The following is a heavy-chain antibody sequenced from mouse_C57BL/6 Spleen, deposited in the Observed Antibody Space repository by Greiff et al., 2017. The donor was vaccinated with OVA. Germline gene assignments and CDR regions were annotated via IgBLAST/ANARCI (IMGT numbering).Heavy chain of an antibody. Sequence: VQGVESGPELVKPGASVKISCKASGYAFSSSWMNWVKQRPGKGLEWIGRIYPGDGDTNYNGKFKGKATLTADKSSSTAYMQLSSLTSEDSAVYFCARYTTVVEEAWFAYWGQGTLVTVSA. J-gene: IGHJ3*01. D-gene: IGHD1-1*01. CDR3: ARYTTVVEEAWFAY. CDR1: GYAFSSSW. V-gene: IGHV1-82*01. CDR2: IYPGDGDT.